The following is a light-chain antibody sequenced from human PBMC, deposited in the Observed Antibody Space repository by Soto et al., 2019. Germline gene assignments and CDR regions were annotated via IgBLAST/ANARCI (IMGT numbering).Light chain of an antibody. CDR3: QQIYSAPLT. CDR2: AAS. V-gene: IGKV1-39*01. Sequence: DIQMTQSPSSLSASVGDRVTITCRASQSISRYLNWYQHRPGQAPKLLINAASNLRSGVPSRFSGSGSETEFTLSISSLQPEDFATYFCQQIYSAPLTFGGGTKV. CDR1: QSISRY. J-gene: IGKJ4*01.